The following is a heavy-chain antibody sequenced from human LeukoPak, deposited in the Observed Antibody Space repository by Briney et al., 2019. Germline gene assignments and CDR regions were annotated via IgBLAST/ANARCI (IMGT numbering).Heavy chain of an antibody. D-gene: IGHD3-9*01. V-gene: IGHV4-30-4*01. CDR1: SASISNADYY. CDR3: ARRHRYSAYYFDF. J-gene: IGHJ4*02. Sequence: SQTLSLTCTVSSASISNADYYWSWIRQPPGKGLEWIGYIHSSVNTYYNPSLTSRVTISVDTSKNQFSLKLRSVTAADTAVYYCARRHRYSAYYFDFWGQGTLVTVSS. CDR2: IHSSVNT.